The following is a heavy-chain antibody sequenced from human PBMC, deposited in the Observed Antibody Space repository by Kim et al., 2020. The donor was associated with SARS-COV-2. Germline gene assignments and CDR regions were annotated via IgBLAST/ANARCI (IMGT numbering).Heavy chain of an antibody. Sequence: GGSLRLSCEASGFIFSNYWMHWVRQVPGKGLVWVSRVNIDGSNTNYADSVKGRLTISRDSAKKTLYLQMNILRAEDTAVYFCAREYTTSSTRAFDIWG. CDR2: VNIDGSNT. D-gene: IGHD1-26*01. J-gene: IGHJ3*02. V-gene: IGHV3-74*01. CDR1: GFIFSNYW. CDR3: AREYTTSSTRAFDI.